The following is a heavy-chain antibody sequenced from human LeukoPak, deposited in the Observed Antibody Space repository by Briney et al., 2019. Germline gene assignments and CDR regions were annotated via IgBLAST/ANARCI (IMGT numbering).Heavy chain of an antibody. CDR2: ISGSGDNT. CDR3: ARDKMTGDSYFDF. V-gene: IGHV3-23*01. J-gene: IGHJ4*02. Sequence: GGSLRLSCAASGLTFSTYAMSWVRQAPGKGLEWISGISGSGDNTYYADSVKGRFTTSRDSSKNTLYLQMNSLRVEDSAVYYCARDKMTGDSYFDFWGQGALVTVSS. CDR1: GLTFSTYA. D-gene: IGHD7-27*01.